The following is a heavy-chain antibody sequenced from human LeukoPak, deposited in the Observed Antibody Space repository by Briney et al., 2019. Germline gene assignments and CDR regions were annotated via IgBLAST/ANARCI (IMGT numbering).Heavy chain of an antibody. D-gene: IGHD3-10*01. CDR3: AYFMVRGVIAYDY. Sequence: GGSLRFSCAASGFTFSSYGMHWVRQAPGKGLEWVAFIRYDGSNKYYADSVKGRFTISRDNSKNTLYLQMNSLRAEDTAVYYCAYFMVRGVIAYDYWGQGTLVTVSS. J-gene: IGHJ4*02. CDR2: IRYDGSNK. CDR1: GFTFSSYG. V-gene: IGHV3-30*02.